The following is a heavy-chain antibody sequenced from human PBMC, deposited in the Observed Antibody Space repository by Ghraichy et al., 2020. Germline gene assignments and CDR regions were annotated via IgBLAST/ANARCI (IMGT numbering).Heavy chain of an antibody. D-gene: IGHD6-6*01. Sequence: GGSLRLSCAASGFTFSTYAMRWVRQAAGKGLEWVSSISDSGADRFYADSVKGRFTISRDNSENTLYLQMNSLRAEDTAVYYCAKKYSSSSKYIDYWGQGTLVTVSS. CDR1: GFTFSTYA. CDR3: AKKYSSSSKYIDY. V-gene: IGHV3-23*01. CDR2: ISDSGADR. J-gene: IGHJ4*02.